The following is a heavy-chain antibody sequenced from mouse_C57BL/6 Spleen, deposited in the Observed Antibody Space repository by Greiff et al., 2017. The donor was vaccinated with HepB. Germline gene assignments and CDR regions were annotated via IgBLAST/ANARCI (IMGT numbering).Heavy chain of an antibody. V-gene: IGHV1-55*01. CDR2: IYPGSGST. CDR3: ARSRRGYYYDAMDY. D-gene: IGHD1-1*01. Sequence: QVQLQQPGAELVKPGASVKMSCKASGYTFTSYWITWVKQRPGQGLEWIGDIYPGSGSTNYNEKFKSKATLTVDTSSSTAYMQLSSLTSEDSAVYYCARSRRGYYYDAMDYWSQGASVTVSS. CDR1: GYTFTSYW. J-gene: IGHJ4*01.